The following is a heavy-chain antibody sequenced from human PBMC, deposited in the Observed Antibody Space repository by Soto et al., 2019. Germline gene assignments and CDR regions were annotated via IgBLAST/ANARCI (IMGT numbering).Heavy chain of an antibody. V-gene: IGHV4-59*01. CDR3: ARVGWTTVGYYFDY. Sequence: KPSETLSLTCTVSGASIGSYYWSWIRQPPGKGLEWIGYIHYSGSTKYNPSLKSRVTISIDTSKNQFSLKLSSVTAADTAVYYCARVGWTTVGYYFDYWGLGALVTVSS. CDR2: IHYSGST. J-gene: IGHJ4*02. D-gene: IGHD4-17*01. CDR1: GASIGSYY.